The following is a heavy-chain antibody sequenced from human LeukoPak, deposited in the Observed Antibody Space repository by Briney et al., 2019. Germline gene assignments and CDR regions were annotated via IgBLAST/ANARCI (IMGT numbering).Heavy chain of an antibody. D-gene: IGHD3-10*01. CDR1: GFTSSNYW. CDR3: ERDGEGGYDY. V-gene: IGHV3-7*01. J-gene: IGHJ4*02. CDR2: IKQDDGVK. Sequence: GGSLRLSCGVSGFTSSNYWISWVRQAPGEGLEWVANIKQDDGVKHYADSVKGRFTISRDNAQNSVYLQMNSLRGEDTAVYFCERDGEGGYDYWGQGALVTVSS.